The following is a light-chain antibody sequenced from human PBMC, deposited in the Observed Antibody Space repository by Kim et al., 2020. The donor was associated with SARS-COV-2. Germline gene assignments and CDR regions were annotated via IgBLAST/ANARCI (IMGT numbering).Light chain of an antibody. Sequence: RVTISCTGSSSNIWANYDVLWYRQLPGTAPKRLITGSDYRPSGVPDRFSGSNSGTSASLAITGLQAEDEADYYCQSYDSSLGGPVFGGGTQLTVL. CDR2: GSD. V-gene: IGLV1-40*01. CDR1: SSNIWANYD. J-gene: IGLJ2*01. CDR3: QSYDSSLGGPV.